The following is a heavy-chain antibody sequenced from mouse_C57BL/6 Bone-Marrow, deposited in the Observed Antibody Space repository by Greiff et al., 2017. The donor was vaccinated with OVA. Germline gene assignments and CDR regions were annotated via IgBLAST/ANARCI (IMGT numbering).Heavy chain of an antibody. CDR2: IWRGGST. D-gene: IGHD2-5*01. J-gene: IGHJ4*01. CDR3: AKSPYSNYDYAMDY. CDR1: GFSLPSYG. V-gene: IGHV2-5*01. Sequence: QVQLQQSGPGLVQPSQSLSITCTVSGFSLPSYGVHWVRQSPGKGLEWLGVIWRGGSTDYNAAFMSRLSITKDNSKSQVFFKMNSLQADDTAIYYCAKSPYSNYDYAMDYWGQGTSVTVSS.